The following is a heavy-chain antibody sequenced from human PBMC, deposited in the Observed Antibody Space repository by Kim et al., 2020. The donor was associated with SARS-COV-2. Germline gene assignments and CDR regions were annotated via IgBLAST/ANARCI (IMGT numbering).Heavy chain of an antibody. CDR3: ARDHREWLQYTANWYFDL. D-gene: IGHD3-3*01. CDR2: IYYSGST. J-gene: IGHJ2*01. V-gene: IGHV4-59*01. Sequence: SETLSLTCTVSGGSISSYYWSWIRQPPGKGLEWIGYIYYSGSTNYNPSLKSRVTISVDTSRKQFSLKLSSVTAADTAVYYCARDHREWLQYTANWYFDLWGRGTLVTVSS. CDR1: GGSISSYY.